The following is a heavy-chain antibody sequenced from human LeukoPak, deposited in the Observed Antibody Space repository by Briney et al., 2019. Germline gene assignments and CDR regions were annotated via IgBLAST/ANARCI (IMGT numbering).Heavy chain of an antibody. CDR3: ARDSYSSGWNDY. CDR2: INWNGGST. V-gene: IGHV3-20*04. Sequence: GGSLRLSCAASGFIFDDYGMSWVRQAPGKGPEWVSGINWNGGSTGYADSVKGRFTISRDNAENSLHLQMNSLRAEDTALYYCARDSYSSGWNDYWGQGTLVTVSS. D-gene: IGHD6-19*01. J-gene: IGHJ4*02. CDR1: GFIFDDYG.